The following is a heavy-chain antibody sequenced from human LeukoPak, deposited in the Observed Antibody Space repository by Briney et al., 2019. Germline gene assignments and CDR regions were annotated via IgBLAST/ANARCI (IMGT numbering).Heavy chain of an antibody. CDR1: GYTFTGYY. CDR3: ARATLVGANDY. CDR2: INPSGGST. V-gene: IGHV1-46*01. Sequence: ASVKVSCKASGYTFTGYYMHWVRQAPGQGPEWMGIINPSGGSTSYAQKFQGRVTMTRDRSTSTVYMELSSLRSEDTAAYSCARATLVGANDYSGQGTLVTASS. J-gene: IGHJ4*02. D-gene: IGHD1-26*01.